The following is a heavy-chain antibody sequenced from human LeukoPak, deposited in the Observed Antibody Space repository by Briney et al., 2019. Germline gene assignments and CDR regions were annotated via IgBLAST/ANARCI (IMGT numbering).Heavy chain of an antibody. CDR2: TYYRSKWYD. CDR3: ARGKWELLSHYWCFDL. D-gene: IGHD1-26*01. J-gene: IGHJ2*01. V-gene: IGHV6-1*01. Sequence: SQTLSLTCAISGDSFSSNSAAWNWIRQSPSRGLEWLGRTYYRSKWYDDYAMSVKGRITIKPDTSKNQFSLHLNSVTPEDTAVYYCARGKWELLSHYWCFDLWGRGTLVTVSS. CDR1: GDSFSSNSAA.